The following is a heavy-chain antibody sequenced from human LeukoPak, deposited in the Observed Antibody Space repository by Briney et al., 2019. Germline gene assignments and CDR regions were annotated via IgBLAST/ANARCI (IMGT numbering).Heavy chain of an antibody. J-gene: IGHJ6*02. Sequence: SETLSLTCTVSGGSISSYYWSWIRQPPGKGLEWIGYIYYSGSTYYNPSLKSRVTISVDTSKNQFSLKLSSVTAADTAVYYCASFSPFYYYYGMGVWGQGTTVTVSS. V-gene: IGHV4-59*08. CDR3: ASFSPFYYYYGMGV. CDR2: IYYSGST. CDR1: GGSISSYY.